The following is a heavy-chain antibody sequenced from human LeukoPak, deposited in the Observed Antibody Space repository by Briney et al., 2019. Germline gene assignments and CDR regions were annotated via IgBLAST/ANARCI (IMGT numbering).Heavy chain of an antibody. Sequence: SETLSLTCTVSGGSISSYYWSWIRQPPGKGLEWIGYIYYSGSTNYNPSLKSRVTISVDTSKNQFSLKLSSVTAADTAVYYCARHYSVRGGQPPPPEYFQHWGQGTLVTVSS. J-gene: IGHJ1*01. V-gene: IGHV4-59*08. CDR2: IYYSGST. CDR3: ARHYSVRGGQPPPPEYFQH. CDR1: GGSISSYY. D-gene: IGHD3-10*01.